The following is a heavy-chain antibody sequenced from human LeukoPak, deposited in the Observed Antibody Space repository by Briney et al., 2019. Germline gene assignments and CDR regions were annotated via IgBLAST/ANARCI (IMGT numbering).Heavy chain of an antibody. Sequence: GGSLRLSCAASGFSVSSNYMSWVRQAPGKGLEWVSVIYSGGSTYYADSVKGRFTISRGNSKNTLYLQMKSLRAEDTAAYYCARTDETAPAEDFQHWGQGTLVTVSS. CDR1: GFSVSSNY. J-gene: IGHJ1*01. CDR3: ARTDETAPAEDFQH. CDR2: IYSGGST. D-gene: IGHD2-21*02. V-gene: IGHV3-53*01.